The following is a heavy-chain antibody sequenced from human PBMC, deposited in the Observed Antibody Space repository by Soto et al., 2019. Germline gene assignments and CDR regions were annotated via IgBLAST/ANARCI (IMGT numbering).Heavy chain of an antibody. CDR1: GDSVSSTSAA. Sequence: PSQTLSLTCVISGDSVSSTSAAWSWIRQSPSRGLEWLGRTYYRSKWYSDYAVSVKSRITINPDTSKNQFSLQLNSVTPEDTAVYYCARGSYYSGWVWGQGTLVPVSS. CDR3: ARGSYYSGWV. V-gene: IGHV6-1*01. D-gene: IGHD6-19*01. CDR2: TYYRSKWYS. J-gene: IGHJ4*02.